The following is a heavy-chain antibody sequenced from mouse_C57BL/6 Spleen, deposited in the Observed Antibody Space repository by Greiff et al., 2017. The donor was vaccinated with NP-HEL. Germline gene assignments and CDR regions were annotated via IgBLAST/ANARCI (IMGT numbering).Heavy chain of an antibody. CDR2: IYPGSGST. CDR1: GYTFPSYW. Sequence: QVQLQQPGAELVKPGASVQMSCTASGYTFPSYWITWVPQRPGPGLEWIGDIYPGSGSTNYNEKFKSKATLTVDTSSNTAYMQLSSLTSEDSAVYYCARDYGSSFYYAMDYWGQGTSVTVSS. J-gene: IGHJ4*01. CDR3: ARDYGSSFYYAMDY. D-gene: IGHD1-1*01. V-gene: IGHV1-55*01.